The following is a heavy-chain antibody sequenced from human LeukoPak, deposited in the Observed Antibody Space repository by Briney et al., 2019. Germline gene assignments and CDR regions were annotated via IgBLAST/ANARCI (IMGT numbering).Heavy chain of an antibody. J-gene: IGHJ4*02. CDR3: ARDRSSLYNGNYAF. V-gene: IGHV1-2*02. CDR2: INPNSGGT. D-gene: IGHD5-12*01. Sequence: GASVKVSCKASGYTFTSYAMNWVRQAPGQGLEWMGWINPNSGGTNYAQKFQGRVTMTRDTSISTAYMELSRLRSDDTAVYYCARDRSSLYNGNYAFWGQGTLVTVSS. CDR1: GYTFTSYA.